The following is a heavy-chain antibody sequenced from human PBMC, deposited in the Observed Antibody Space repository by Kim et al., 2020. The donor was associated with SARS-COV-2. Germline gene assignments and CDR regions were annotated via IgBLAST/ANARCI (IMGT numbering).Heavy chain of an antibody. V-gene: IGHV3-30*07. D-gene: IGHD3-16*01. CDR3: ARDLGPTGSTVGGDY. J-gene: IGHJ4*02. Sequence: ADSVKGRFTISRDNSKTTLYLQRNSLRAEDTAVYYCARDLGPTGSTVGGDYWGQGTLVTVSS.